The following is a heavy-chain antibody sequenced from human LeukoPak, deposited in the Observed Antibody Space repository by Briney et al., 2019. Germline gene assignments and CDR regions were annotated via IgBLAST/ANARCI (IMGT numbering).Heavy chain of an antibody. J-gene: IGHJ3*02. CDR1: GFTFSTYS. CDR3: ARDRGYSGYLDAFDI. D-gene: IGHD5-12*01. Sequence: GGSLRLSCAASGFTFSTYSMNWVRQAPGKGLEWVSSISTSSSYIYYADSVKGRFTISRDNAKNSLSLQMNSLRAEDTAVYYCARDRGYSGYLDAFDIWGQGTMVTVSS. V-gene: IGHV3-21*01. CDR2: ISTSSSYI.